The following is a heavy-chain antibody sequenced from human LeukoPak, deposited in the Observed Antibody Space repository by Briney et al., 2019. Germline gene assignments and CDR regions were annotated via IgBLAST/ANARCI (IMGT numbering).Heavy chain of an antibody. V-gene: IGHV3-64*01. J-gene: IGHJ4*02. CDR1: GFTFSSYA. CDR3: ARDGDYDILTGYYTRFDY. Sequence: GGSLRLSCAASGFTFSSYAMHWVRRAPGKGLEYVSAISSNGGSTYYANSVKGRFTISRDNSKNTLYLQMGSLRAEDMAVYYCARDGDYDILTGYYTRFDYWGQGTLVTVSS. D-gene: IGHD3-9*01. CDR2: ISSNGGST.